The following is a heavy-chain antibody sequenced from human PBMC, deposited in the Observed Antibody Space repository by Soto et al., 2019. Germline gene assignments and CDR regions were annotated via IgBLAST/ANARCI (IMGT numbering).Heavy chain of an antibody. CDR2: IRGKTDTYAT. J-gene: IGHJ6*02. Sequence: TGGSLRLSCAASGFTFSGSSMHWVRQASGKGLEWVGRIRGKTDTYATAYAAPVRVRFTISRDDSKNTAYLQMNSLKTEDTAVYFCTKRIGAYAMDVWGQGTTVTVSS. D-gene: IGHD6-13*01. V-gene: IGHV3-73*01. CDR1: GFTFSGSS. CDR3: TKRIGAYAMDV.